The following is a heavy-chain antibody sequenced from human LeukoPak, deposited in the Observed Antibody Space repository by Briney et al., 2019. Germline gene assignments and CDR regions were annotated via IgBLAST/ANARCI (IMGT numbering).Heavy chain of an antibody. CDR1: GFAFTSSA. CDR3: ARDYYDSSGYTN. D-gene: IGHD3-22*01. CDR2: IVVGSGNT. V-gene: IGHV1-58*02. J-gene: IGHJ4*02. Sequence: GTSVKVSCKASGFAFTSSAMQWVRQARGQRLEWIGWIVVGSGNTNYAQKFQERVTITRDMSTSTAYMELSSLRSEDTAVYYCARDYYDSSGYTNWGQGTLVTVSS.